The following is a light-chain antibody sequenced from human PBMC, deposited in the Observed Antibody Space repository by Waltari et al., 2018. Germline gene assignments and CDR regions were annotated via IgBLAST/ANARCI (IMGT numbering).Light chain of an antibody. CDR2: HHS. CDR3: QAWVSRTVV. CDR1: SVADRC. Sequence: SYELTQPPSVSVPPGLTATIPCSGASVADRCFWWYQQRPGQSPVLVIFHHSQRPSGIPERFGGSTSGNTATLTIREAQTMDEADYYCQAWVSRTVVFGGGTKLTVL. J-gene: IGLJ2*01. V-gene: IGLV3-1*01.